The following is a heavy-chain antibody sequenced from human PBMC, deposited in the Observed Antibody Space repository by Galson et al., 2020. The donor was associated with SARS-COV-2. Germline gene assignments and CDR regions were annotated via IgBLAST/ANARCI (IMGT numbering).Heavy chain of an antibody. V-gene: IGHV1-8*02. Sequence: ASVKVSCKASGYSFTTYDINWVRQATGQGLEWMGWMNPNSGNTGYAQKFQGRVTMTRDTSIGTAYMELTSLISEDTAIYYCARGTKPSDYWGQGTRVTVSS. CDR2: MNPNSGNT. J-gene: IGHJ4*02. CDR3: ARGTKPSDY. CDR1: GYSFTTYD.